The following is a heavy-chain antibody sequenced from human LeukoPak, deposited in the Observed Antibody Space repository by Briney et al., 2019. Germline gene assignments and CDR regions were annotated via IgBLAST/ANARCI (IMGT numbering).Heavy chain of an antibody. D-gene: IGHD6-19*01. J-gene: IGHJ4*02. Sequence: ASETLSLICTVSGDSINSYSWTWIRQPAGKGLEWIGRIHINGNTDYKPSLKSRVTISLDRSKNQFSLKLDSVTAADSALYYCARGHLGVANAVAFDYWGQGALVTVSS. V-gene: IGHV4-4*07. CDR2: IHINGNT. CDR1: GDSINSYS. CDR3: ARGHLGVANAVAFDY.